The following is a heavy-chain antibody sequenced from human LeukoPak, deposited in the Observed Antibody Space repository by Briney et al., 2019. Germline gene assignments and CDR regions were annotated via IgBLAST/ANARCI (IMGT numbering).Heavy chain of an antibody. CDR2: ISDSGDYT. J-gene: IGHJ4*02. CDR1: GFTFSSYA. V-gene: IGHV3-23*01. Sequence: PGGSLTLSCAGSGFTFSSYAMSWVRQAPGQGLEWVSVISDSGDYTSYADSVRGRFTISRDNSRNTLYLQMISLRPEDTAVYYCARLGSGYYYFDYWSQGTLVTVSS. CDR3: ARLGSGYYYFDY. D-gene: IGHD3-22*01.